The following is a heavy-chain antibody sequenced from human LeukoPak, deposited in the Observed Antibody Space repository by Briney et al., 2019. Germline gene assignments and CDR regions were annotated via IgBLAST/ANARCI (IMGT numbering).Heavy chain of an antibody. V-gene: IGHV1-69*04. Sequence: GASVKVSCKASGGTFSSSTISWVRQAPGQGLEWMGRIILILGIANYTQKFQGRVTITADKSTSTAYMELSSLRSEDTAVYYCARDPYSSSSWFDPWGQGTQVTVSS. CDR2: IILILGIA. J-gene: IGHJ5*02. CDR1: GGTFSSST. D-gene: IGHD6-6*01. CDR3: ARDPYSSSSWFDP.